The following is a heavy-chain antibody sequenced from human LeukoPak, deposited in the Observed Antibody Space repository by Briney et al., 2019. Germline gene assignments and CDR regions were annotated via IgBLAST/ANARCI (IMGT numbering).Heavy chain of an antibody. Sequence: SETLSLTCAVYGGSFSGYYWSWIRQPPGKGLEWIGEINHSGSTNYNPSLKSRVTISVDTSKNQFSLKLSSVTAADTAVYYCARGRITIFGVVIYNLDYWGQGTLVTVPS. V-gene: IGHV4-34*01. CDR3: ARGRITIFGVVIYNLDY. CDR1: GGSFSGYY. J-gene: IGHJ4*02. CDR2: INHSGST. D-gene: IGHD3-3*01.